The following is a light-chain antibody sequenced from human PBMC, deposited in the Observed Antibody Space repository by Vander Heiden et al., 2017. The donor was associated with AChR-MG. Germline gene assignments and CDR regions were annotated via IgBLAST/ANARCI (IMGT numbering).Light chain of an antibody. J-gene: IGKJ1*01. CDR2: KAS. CDR1: QSVSSW. V-gene: IGKV1-5*03. Sequence: DIQMTQSPSTLSASVGDRVTITCRASQSVSSWLAWYQQKPGKAPKVLIYKASNLESGVPSRFSGSGSGTEFTLTISSLQPDDFATYYCQQDNSYSKTFGQGTKVEIK. CDR3: QQDNSYSKT.